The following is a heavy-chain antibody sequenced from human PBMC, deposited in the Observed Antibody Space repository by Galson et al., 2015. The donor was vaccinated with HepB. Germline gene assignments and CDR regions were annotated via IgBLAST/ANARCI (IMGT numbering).Heavy chain of an antibody. CDR1: GFTFSSYG. CDR2: IWYDGSNK. Sequence: SLRLSCAASGFTFSSYGMNWVRQAPGKGLEWVAVIWYDGSNKYYADSVKGRFTISRDNSKNTLYLQMNSLRAEDTAVYYCASTTNRYCSSTSCYTDDAFDIWGQGTMVTVSS. J-gene: IGHJ3*02. V-gene: IGHV3-33*01. CDR3: ASTTNRYCSSTSCYTDDAFDI. D-gene: IGHD2-2*02.